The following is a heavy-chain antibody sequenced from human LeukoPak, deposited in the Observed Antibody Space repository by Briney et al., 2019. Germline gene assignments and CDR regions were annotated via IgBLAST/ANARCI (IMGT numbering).Heavy chain of an antibody. CDR1: GYSFAIYG. V-gene: IGHV1-18*01. J-gene: IGHJ1*01. D-gene: IGHD5-24*01. Sequence: ASVKVSCKSSGYSFAIYGVAWVRQAPGQGIEWRGWITTYTGDTNYAESLQDRVTMTRDTSRSTAYLARSRLRSGARAVYYSAREAARDGYNPEPPREYWGQSTLVSVPA. CDR2: ITTYTGDT. CDR3: AREAARDGYNPEPPREY.